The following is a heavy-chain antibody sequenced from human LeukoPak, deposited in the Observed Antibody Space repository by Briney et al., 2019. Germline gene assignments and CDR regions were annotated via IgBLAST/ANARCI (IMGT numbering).Heavy chain of an antibody. V-gene: IGHV3-21*01. J-gene: IGHJ3*02. CDR3: ARSLKVSAALDVFDI. Sequence: GGFLRLSCAASEFTFSSHSMNWVRQAPGKGLEWVSSISRSGGSIYYADSLKGRFTISRDNAKNSLYLQMNSLRAEDTAVYFCARSLKVSAALDVFDIWGQGTMVTVSS. CDR1: EFTFSSHS. CDR2: ISRSGGSI. D-gene: IGHD2-2*01.